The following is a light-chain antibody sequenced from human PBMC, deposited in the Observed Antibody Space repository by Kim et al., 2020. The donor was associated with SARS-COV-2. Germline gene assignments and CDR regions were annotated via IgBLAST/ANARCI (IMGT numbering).Light chain of an antibody. Sequence: DIQMTQSPSSLSASVGDRVTITCQASQDISNFLNWYQQKPGKAPRLLIYDASTLETGVPSRFSGSGSGTDFTVTISSLHPDDIATYYCQQYDSLPRTFGQGTKLEIK. CDR1: QDISNF. CDR3: QQYDSLPRT. CDR2: DAS. V-gene: IGKV1-33*01. J-gene: IGKJ2*02.